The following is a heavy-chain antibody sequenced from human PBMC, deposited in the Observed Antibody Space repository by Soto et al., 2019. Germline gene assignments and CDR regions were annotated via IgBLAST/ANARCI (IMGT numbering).Heavy chain of an antibody. D-gene: IGHD3-22*01. CDR3: ARDVGYYDSSGSYFDY. Sequence: NPSETLSLTCTVSGGSISSYYWSWIRQPPGKGLEWIGYIYYSGSTNYNPSLKSRVTISVDTSKNQFSLKLSSVTAADTAVYYCARDVGYYDSSGSYFDYWGQGTLVTVSS. V-gene: IGHV4-59*01. CDR2: IYYSGST. CDR1: GGSISSYY. J-gene: IGHJ4*02.